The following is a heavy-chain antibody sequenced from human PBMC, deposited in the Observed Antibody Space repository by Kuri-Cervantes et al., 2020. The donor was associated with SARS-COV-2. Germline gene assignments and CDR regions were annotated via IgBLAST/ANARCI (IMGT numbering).Heavy chain of an antibody. D-gene: IGHD2-2*01. V-gene: IGHV4-34*01. Sequence: SETLSLTCAVYGGSFSGYYWSWIRQPPGKGLEWIGEINHSGSTNYNPSLKSRVTISVDTSKNQFSLKLSSVTAADTAVYYCARSRVVPGAKFDYWGQGTLVTVSS. CDR1: GGSFSGYY. CDR2: INHSGST. CDR3: ARSRVVPGAKFDY. J-gene: IGHJ4*02.